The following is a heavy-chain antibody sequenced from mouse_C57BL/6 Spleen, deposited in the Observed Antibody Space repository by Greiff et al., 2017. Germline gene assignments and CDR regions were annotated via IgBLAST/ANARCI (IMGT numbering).Heavy chain of an antibody. V-gene: IGHV1-42*01. Sequence: VQLQQSGPELVKPGASVKISCKASGYSFTGYYMNWVKQSPEKSLEWIGEINPSTGGTTYNQKFKAKATLTVDKSSSTAYMQLKSLTSEDSAVYYWARSGGSHYWGQGTLVTVSA. CDR2: INPSTGGT. CDR1: GYSFTGYY. CDR3: ARSGGSHY. J-gene: IGHJ3*01. D-gene: IGHD1-1*01.